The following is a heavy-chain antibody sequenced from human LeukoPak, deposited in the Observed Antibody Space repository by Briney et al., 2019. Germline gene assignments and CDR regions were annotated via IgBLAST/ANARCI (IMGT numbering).Heavy chain of an antibody. CDR1: GLIFSGSA. Sequence: GGSLRLSCAASGLIFSGSAMHWVRQAPGKGLEWVGRMSSKANNYATGYATSVIGRFTISRDDSKNTRYLEMNSLKIEDTAVYFCASQAGYSSSWETWGQGTLVTVSS. J-gene: IGHJ5*02. CDR3: ASQAGYSSSWET. CDR2: MSSKANNYAT. D-gene: IGHD6-13*01. V-gene: IGHV3-73*01.